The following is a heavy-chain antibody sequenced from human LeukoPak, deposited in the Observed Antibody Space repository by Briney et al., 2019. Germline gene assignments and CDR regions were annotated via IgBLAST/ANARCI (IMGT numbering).Heavy chain of an antibody. CDR3: ARQTVVGATRWFDP. CDR2: IYYSGST. V-gene: IGHV4-39*01. J-gene: IGHJ5*02. Sequence: SETLSLTCTVSGAPISSSSYHWGWIRQPPGKGLQWMGGIYYSGSTYYNPSLKSRVTISVDTSKNQFSLKLTSVTAADTAVYYCARQTVVGATRWFDPWGQGTLVTVSS. D-gene: IGHD1-26*01. CDR1: GAPISSSSYH.